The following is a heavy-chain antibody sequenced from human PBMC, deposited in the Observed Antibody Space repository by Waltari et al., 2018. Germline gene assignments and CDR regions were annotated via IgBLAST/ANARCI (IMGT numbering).Heavy chain of an antibody. CDR1: GGSLSSGDYY. D-gene: IGHD1-26*01. Sequence: QVQLQESGPGLVKPSQTLSLTCTVSGGSLSSGDYYWSWIRQPPGKGLEWIGYIYYSGSTYYNPSLKSRVTISVDTSKNQFSLKLSSVTAADTAVYYCAREGGSYSEGYYYMDVWGKGTTVTVSS. J-gene: IGHJ6*03. CDR3: AREGGSYSEGYYYMDV. V-gene: IGHV4-30-4*08. CDR2: IYYSGST.